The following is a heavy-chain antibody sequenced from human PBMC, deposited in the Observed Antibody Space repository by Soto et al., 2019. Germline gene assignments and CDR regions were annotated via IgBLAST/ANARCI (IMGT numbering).Heavy chain of an antibody. Sequence: QVQLVQSGAEVKKPGASVKVSCKASGYTFTSYGISWVRQAPGQGLEWMGWISAYNGNTNYAQKLQGRVTMTTDTSTSTAYMELRSLRSDDTPVYYCARGDTMVRGVIIPYYYGMDVWGQGTTVTVSS. CDR1: GYTFTSYG. D-gene: IGHD3-10*01. J-gene: IGHJ6*02. CDR3: ARGDTMVRGVIIPYYYGMDV. V-gene: IGHV1-18*01. CDR2: ISAYNGNT.